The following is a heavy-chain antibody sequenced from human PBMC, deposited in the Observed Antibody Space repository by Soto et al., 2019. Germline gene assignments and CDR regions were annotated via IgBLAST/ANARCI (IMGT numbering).Heavy chain of an antibody. CDR2: IYYSGST. CDR1: GGSVSSGSYY. D-gene: IGHD6-13*01. V-gene: IGHV4-61*01. J-gene: IGHJ3*02. Sequence: QVQLQESGPGLVKPSETLSLTCTVSGGSVSSGSYYWSWIRQPPGKGLEWIGYIYYSGSTNYNPSLKSRVTISVDTAKNQYSLKLSSVTDADTAVYYCARGGLIAAAGTNAFDIWGQGTMVTVSS. CDR3: ARGGLIAAAGTNAFDI.